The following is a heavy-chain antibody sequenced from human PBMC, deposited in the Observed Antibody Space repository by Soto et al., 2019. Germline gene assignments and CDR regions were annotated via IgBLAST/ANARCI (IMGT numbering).Heavy chain of an antibody. CDR2: ISAYNGNT. CDR1: GYTFTSYG. D-gene: IGHD2-2*01. J-gene: IGHJ6*02. Sequence: ASVKVSCKASGYTFTSYGISWVRQAPGQGLEWMGWISAYNGNTNYAQKLQGRVTMTTDTSTSTAYMELRSLRSDDTAVYYCARDIRYCISTSCAYYYYYGMDVWG. V-gene: IGHV1-18*01. CDR3: ARDIRYCISTSCAYYYYYGMDV.